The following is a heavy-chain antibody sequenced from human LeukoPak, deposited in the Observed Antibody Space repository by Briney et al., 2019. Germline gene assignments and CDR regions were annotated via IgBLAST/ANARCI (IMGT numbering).Heavy chain of an antibody. J-gene: IGHJ6*02. Sequence: SETLSLTCTVSGGSISSYYWSWIRQPPGKGLEWIGYIYYSGSTNYNPSLKSRVTISVDTSKNQFSLKLSSVAAADTAVYYCARFLGPAAMGYYYYYGMDVWGQGTTVTVSS. V-gene: IGHV4-59*01. D-gene: IGHD2-2*01. CDR1: GGSISSYY. CDR2: IYYSGST. CDR3: ARFLGPAAMGYYYYYGMDV.